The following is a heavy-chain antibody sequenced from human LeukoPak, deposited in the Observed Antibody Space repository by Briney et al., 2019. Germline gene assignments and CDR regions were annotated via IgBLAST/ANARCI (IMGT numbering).Heavy chain of an antibody. CDR3: ARAVVGGSYSHFDY. Sequence: SETLSLTCTVSGGSISSYHWSWIRQPPGKGLEWVAYIYYGGSTIYNPSLKSRVTISVDTSENQFSLNLSSVTAADTAVYYCARAVVGGSYSHFDYWGQGTLVTVS. CDR1: GGSISSYH. D-gene: IGHD1-26*01. J-gene: IGHJ4*02. V-gene: IGHV4-59*01. CDR2: IYYGGST.